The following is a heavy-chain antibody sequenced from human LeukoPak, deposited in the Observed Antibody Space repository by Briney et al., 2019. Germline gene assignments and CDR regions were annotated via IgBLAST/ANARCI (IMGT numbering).Heavy chain of an antibody. CDR3: ARGSPPRRNYDSSGYYSYYFDY. J-gene: IGHJ4*02. CDR2: INPSGGST. V-gene: IGHV1-46*01. D-gene: IGHD3-22*01. CDR1: GYTFTSYY. Sequence: GASVKVSCKASGYTFTSYYMHWVRQAPGQGLEWMGIINPSGGSTSYAQKFQGRVTITADESTSTAYMELSSLRSEDTAVYYCARGSPPRRNYDSSGYYSYYFDYWGQGTLVTVSS.